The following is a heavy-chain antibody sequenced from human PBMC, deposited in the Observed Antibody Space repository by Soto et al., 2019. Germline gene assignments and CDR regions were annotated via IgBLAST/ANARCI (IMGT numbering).Heavy chain of an antibody. CDR1: GGSISSGGYY. D-gene: IGHD6-13*01. V-gene: IGHV4-39*01. CDR3: ASHHSSSWYWYYYGMDV. J-gene: IGHJ6*02. Sequence: SETLSLTCTVSGGSISSGGYYWSWIRQPPGKGLEWIGSIYYSGSTYYNPSLKSRVTISVDTSKNQFSLKLSSVTAADTAVYYCASHHSSSWYWYYYGMDVWGQGTTVTVSS. CDR2: IYYSGST.